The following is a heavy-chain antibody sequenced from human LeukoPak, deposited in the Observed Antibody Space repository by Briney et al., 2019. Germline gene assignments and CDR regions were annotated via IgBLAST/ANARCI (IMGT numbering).Heavy chain of an antibody. J-gene: IGHJ4*02. CDR3: ASRYSSGWYGWSD. Sequence: GGSLRLSCAASGFTFSSYAMNWVRQAPGKGLEWVSTISGSGGSTYYADSVKGRFTISRDNAKNSLYLQMNCLRAEDTAVYYCASRYSSGWYGWSDWGQGTLVTVSS. D-gene: IGHD6-19*01. CDR2: ISGSGGST. CDR1: GFTFSSYA. V-gene: IGHV3-23*01.